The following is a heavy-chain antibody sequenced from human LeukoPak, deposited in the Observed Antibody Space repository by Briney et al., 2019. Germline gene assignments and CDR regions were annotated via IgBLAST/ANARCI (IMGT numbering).Heavy chain of an antibody. CDR3: ARESTYYYDSSGYNLFDY. V-gene: IGHV4-59*01. J-gene: IGHJ4*02. D-gene: IGHD3-22*01. CDR2: ICYSGST. CDR1: GGSISSYY. Sequence: SETLSLTCTVSGGSISSYYWSWIRQPPGKGLEWIGYICYSGSTNYNPSLKSRVTISVDTSKNHFSLKLSSVTAADTALYYCARESTYYYDSSGYNLFDYWGQGTLVTVSS.